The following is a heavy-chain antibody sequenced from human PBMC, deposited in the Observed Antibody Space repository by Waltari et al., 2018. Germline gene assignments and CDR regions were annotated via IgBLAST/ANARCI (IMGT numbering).Heavy chain of an antibody. J-gene: IGHJ5*02. Sequence: QVQLVQSGAEVKKPGSSVKVSCKASGGTFSSYAISWVRQAPGQGLEWMGWINPNSGGTTDAEKFQGRVTMTRDTSISTAYMELRWLRSDDTAVYYCARAVGELFGDWFDPWGQGTLVTVSS. CDR2: INPNSGGT. D-gene: IGHD3-10*01. CDR3: ARAVGELFGDWFDP. CDR1: GGTFSSYA. V-gene: IGHV1-2*02.